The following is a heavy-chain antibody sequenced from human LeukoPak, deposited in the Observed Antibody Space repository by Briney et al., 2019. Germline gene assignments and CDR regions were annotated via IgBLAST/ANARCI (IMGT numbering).Heavy chain of an antibody. CDR1: GGSITTNNW. CDR2: VYYSGTT. CDR3: ARQPPGRPYFDY. Sequence: PSVTLSLTCAVSGGSITTNNWWSWVRQPPGGGLEWIGCVYYSGTTHYNPSLNSRVTIAVDTSKTQFSLTLRSVTAADTAVYYCARQPPGRPYFDYWGQGTLVTVSS. V-gene: IGHV4-4*02. J-gene: IGHJ4*02.